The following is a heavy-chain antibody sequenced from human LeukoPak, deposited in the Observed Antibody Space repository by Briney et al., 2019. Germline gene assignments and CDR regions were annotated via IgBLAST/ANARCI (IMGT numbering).Heavy chain of an antibody. V-gene: IGHV4-34*01. CDR1: GGSISSYY. CDR3: ARGHDSDR. D-gene: IGHD3-22*01. J-gene: IGHJ5*02. CDR2: INHSGST. Sequence: PSETLSLTCTVSGGSISSYYWSWIRQPPGKGLEWIGEINHSGSTNYNPSLKSRVTISVDTSKNQFSLKLSSVTAADTAVYYCARGHDSDRWGQGTLVTVSS.